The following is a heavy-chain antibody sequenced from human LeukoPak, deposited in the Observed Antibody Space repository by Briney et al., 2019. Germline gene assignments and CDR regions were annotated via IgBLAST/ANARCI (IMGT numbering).Heavy chain of an antibody. Sequence: ASVKVSCKVSGYTLTELSMHWVRQAPGKGLEWMGGFDPEDGETIYAQKFQGRVTMTEDTSTDTAYMELSSLRSEDTAVYYCARDAPRDYYDSSGYYWFPNWFDPWGQGTLVTVSS. CDR1: GYTLTELS. CDR2: FDPEDGET. J-gene: IGHJ5*02. V-gene: IGHV1-24*01. D-gene: IGHD3-22*01. CDR3: ARDAPRDYYDSSGYYWFPNWFDP.